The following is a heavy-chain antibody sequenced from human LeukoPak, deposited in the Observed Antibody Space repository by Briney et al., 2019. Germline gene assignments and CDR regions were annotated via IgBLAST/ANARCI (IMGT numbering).Heavy chain of an antibody. CDR2: ISYSGST. D-gene: IGHD6-19*01. CDR1: GGSISSYY. Sequence: SETLSLTCTVSGGSISSYYWSWIRQPPGKGLEWIGYISYSGSTDYNPPLKSRVTISLDTSKNQFSLRLSSVTAADTAVYYCARVGSSGLRAFDYWGQGTLVTVSS. V-gene: IGHV4-59*01. J-gene: IGHJ4*02. CDR3: ARVGSSGLRAFDY.